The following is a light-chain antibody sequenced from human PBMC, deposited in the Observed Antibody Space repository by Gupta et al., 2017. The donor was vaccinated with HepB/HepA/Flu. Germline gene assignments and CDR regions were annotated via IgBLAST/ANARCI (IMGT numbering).Light chain of an antibody. CDR2: GNS. CDR3: QSYDSSLSGVV. J-gene: IGLJ2*01. CDR1: SSNIGAGYD. Sequence: QSVLTQPPSVSGAPGPRVTISCTGSSSNIGAGYDVHWYQQLPGTAPKHLIYGNSNRPSGVPDGFSGSKSGTSASLAITGLQAEDEADYYCQSYDSSLSGVVFGGGTKLTVL. V-gene: IGLV1-40*01.